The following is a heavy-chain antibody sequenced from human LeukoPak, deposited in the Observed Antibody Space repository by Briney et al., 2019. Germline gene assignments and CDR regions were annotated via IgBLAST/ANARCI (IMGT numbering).Heavy chain of an antibody. CDR3: ARDKMVRGVKTTKYYMDV. V-gene: IGHV3-20*04. Sequence: GGSLRLSCVASGFTFDDYGMSWVRQTPGKGLEWVSGINWNGDSISYADSVKGRFTVSRDNAKNSLYLQMNSLRAEDTAVYYCARDKMVRGVKTTKYYMDVWGKGTTVTVSS. J-gene: IGHJ6*03. CDR2: INWNGDSI. CDR1: GFTFDDYG. D-gene: IGHD3-10*01.